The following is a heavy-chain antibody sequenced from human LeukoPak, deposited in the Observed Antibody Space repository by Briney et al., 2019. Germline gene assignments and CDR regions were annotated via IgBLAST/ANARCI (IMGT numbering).Heavy chain of an antibody. J-gene: IGHJ4*02. D-gene: IGHD2/OR15-2a*01. V-gene: IGHV3-30*18. CDR1: GFIFSDYG. Sequence: GGSLRLSCAASGFIFSDYGMHWVRQAPGKGLEWVAVLAYDGSNQYYADSVKGRFTIYRDNSKNTLYLQMNSLRAEDTAVYYCANGEYFLPHDYWGQGTLVTVSS. CDR2: LAYDGSNQ. CDR3: ANGEYFLPHDY.